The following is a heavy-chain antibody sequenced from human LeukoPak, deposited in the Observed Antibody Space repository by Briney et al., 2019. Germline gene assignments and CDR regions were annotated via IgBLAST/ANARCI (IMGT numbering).Heavy chain of an antibody. V-gene: IGHV3-23*01. CDR2: ISGSGATT. CDR1: GFTFSSYA. Sequence: GGSLRLSCAASGFTFSSYAMSWVRQAPGKGLEWVAPISGSGATTYYADSVKGRFTISRDNAKNSLYLQMNSLRAEDTAVYYCARDPGYSGYDFWGQGTLVTVSS. J-gene: IGHJ4*02. CDR3: ARDPGYSGYDF. D-gene: IGHD5-12*01.